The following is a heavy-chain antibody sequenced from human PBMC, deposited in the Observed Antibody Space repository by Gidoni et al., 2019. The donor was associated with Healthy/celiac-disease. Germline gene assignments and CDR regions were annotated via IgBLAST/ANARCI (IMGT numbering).Heavy chain of an antibody. V-gene: IGHV3-49*05. D-gene: IGHD6-13*01. CDR1: GFTFGDYA. Sequence: EVQLVESGGGLVKPGRSLRLSCTASGFTFGDYAMSWFRQAPGKGLEWVGFIRSKAYGGTTEYAASVKGRFTISRDDSKSIAYLQMNSLKTEDTAVYYCTRDLVAYSSSWYPYYYMDVWGKGTTVTVSS. J-gene: IGHJ6*03. CDR3: TRDLVAYSSSWYPYYYMDV. CDR2: IRSKAYGGTT.